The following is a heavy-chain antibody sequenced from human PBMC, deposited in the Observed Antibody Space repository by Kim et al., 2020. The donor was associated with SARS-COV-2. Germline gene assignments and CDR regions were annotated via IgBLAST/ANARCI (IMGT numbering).Heavy chain of an antibody. CDR2: IITINDIR. J-gene: IGHJ6*03. D-gene: IGHD1-1*01. Sequence: SVKVSCKASGGTFSSHAFSWVRQAPGQGLEWMGRIITINDIRDYAQKFQGRVTITADKSTSTVYMELSSLRSEDTAVYYCAREPRGTAYYYMDVWGKGTTVTVSS. CDR1: GGTFSSHA. V-gene: IGHV1-69*04. CDR3: AREPRGTAYYYMDV.